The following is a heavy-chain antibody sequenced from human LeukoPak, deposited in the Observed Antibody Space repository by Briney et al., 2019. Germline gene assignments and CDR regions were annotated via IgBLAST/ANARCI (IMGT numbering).Heavy chain of an antibody. D-gene: IGHD3-22*01. CDR2: INHSGST. J-gene: IGHJ4*02. V-gene: IGHV4-34*01. CDR1: GGSFSGYY. Sequence: SETLSLTCAVYGGSFSGYYWSWIRQPPGKGLEWIGEINHSGSTNYNPSLKSRVTISVDTSKNQFSLKLGAVTAADTAVYYCARGRTYYYDSSGPESGYWGQGTLVTVSS. CDR3: ARGRTYYYDSSGPESGY.